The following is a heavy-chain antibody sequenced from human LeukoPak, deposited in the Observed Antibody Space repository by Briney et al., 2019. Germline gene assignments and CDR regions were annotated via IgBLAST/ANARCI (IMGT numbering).Heavy chain of an antibody. Sequence: SETLSLTCSVSGGSISSYYWSWIRQPPGKGLEYIGYIYYSGSTNHNPSLKSRATISVDTSKDQFSLNLTSVTAADTAVYYCARLKCISTTCPSRYVMDVWGQGTTVTVSS. V-gene: IGHV4-59*01. D-gene: IGHD2-2*01. J-gene: IGHJ6*02. CDR3: ARLKCISTTCPSRYVMDV. CDR2: IYYSGST. CDR1: GGSISSYY.